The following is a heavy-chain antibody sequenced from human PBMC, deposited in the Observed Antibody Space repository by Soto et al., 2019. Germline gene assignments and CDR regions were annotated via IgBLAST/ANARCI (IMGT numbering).Heavy chain of an antibody. D-gene: IGHD6-19*01. CDR3: ARRGQWRDFDY. CDR2: IYYSGST. V-gene: IGHV4-59*08. J-gene: IGHJ4*02. Sequence: PSETLSLTCPVSGGSISSYYWIWIRQPPGMGLEWIGYIYYSGSTNYNPSLKSRVTMSVDTSKNQFSLRLSSVTAADTAVYYCARRGQWRDFDYWGRGTLVTVSS. CDR1: GGSISSYY.